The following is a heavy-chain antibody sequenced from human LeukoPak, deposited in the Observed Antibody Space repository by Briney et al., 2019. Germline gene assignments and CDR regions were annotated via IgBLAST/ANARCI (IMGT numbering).Heavy chain of an antibody. V-gene: IGHV3-48*01. Sequence: GGSLRLSCAASGFTFSSYSMNWVRQAPGKGLEWVSYISSSSSTIYYADSVKGRFTISRDNAKNSLYLQMNSLRAEDTAVYYCARGRNGGPYFYWGQGTLVTVSS. J-gene: IGHJ4*02. D-gene: IGHD3-16*01. CDR2: ISSSSSTI. CDR3: ARGRNGGPYFY. CDR1: GFTFSSYS.